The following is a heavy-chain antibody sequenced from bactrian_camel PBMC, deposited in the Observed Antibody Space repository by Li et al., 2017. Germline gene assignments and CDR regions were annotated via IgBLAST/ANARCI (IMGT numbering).Heavy chain of an antibody. J-gene: IGHJ4*01. CDR1: GVTSGSKY. D-gene: IGHD6*01. V-gene: IGHV3S55*01. CDR2: IGTDGRT. Sequence: HVQLVESGGGSVQAGGSLKLSCAASGVTSGSKYMGWFRQAPGKEREGVVIIGTDGRTYYGDSAKGRFTISTDDANNTLDLQLDSLQPEDTAMYYCAVLSQFNHCRGVVVGIWQQYASWGQGTQVTVS. CDR3: AVLSQFNHCRGVVVGIWQQYAS.